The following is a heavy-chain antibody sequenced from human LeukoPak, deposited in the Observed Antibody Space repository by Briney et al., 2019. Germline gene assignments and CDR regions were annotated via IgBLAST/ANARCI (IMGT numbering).Heavy chain of an antibody. J-gene: IGHJ3*02. CDR3: AGYVGPFDI. CDR1: GGSISGYY. Sequence: KPSETLSLTCTVSGGSISGYYWTWIRQPPGKGLEWIGYIYYSGSTDYNPSLKSRVTISVDTSKNQFSLKLSSVTAADTAVYYCAGYVGPFDIWGPGTMVTVSS. D-gene: IGHD1-26*01. V-gene: IGHV4-59*01. CDR2: IYYSGST.